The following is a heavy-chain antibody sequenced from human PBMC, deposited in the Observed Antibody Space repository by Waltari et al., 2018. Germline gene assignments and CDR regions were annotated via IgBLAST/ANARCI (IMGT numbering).Heavy chain of an antibody. V-gene: IGHV3-48*03. CDR3: ARERSYVFWSGLTYYFDY. CDR2: ISSSGSTI. D-gene: IGHD3-3*01. Sequence: EVQLVESGGGLVQPGGSLRLSCAASGFTFSSYEMNWVRQAPGKGLEWVSYISSSGSTIYYADSVKGRFTISRDNAKNSLYLQVNSLRAEDTAVYYCARERSYVFWSGLTYYFDYWGQGTLVTVSS. CDR1: GFTFSSYE. J-gene: IGHJ4*02.